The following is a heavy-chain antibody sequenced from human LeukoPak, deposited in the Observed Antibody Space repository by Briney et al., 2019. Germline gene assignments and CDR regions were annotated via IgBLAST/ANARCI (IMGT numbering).Heavy chain of an antibody. V-gene: IGHV1-2*02. Sequence: ASVKVSCKASGYTFTGYYMHWVRQAPGQGLEWMGWINPNSGGTNYAQKFQGRVTMTRDTSISTAYMEMSRLRADDTAVYYCGRDLKLSRLLWFGELLSKVAYYFDYWGQGTLVTVSS. CDR2: INPNSGGT. D-gene: IGHD3-10*01. CDR1: GYTFTGYY. CDR3: GRDLKLSRLLWFGELLSKVAYYFDY. J-gene: IGHJ4*02.